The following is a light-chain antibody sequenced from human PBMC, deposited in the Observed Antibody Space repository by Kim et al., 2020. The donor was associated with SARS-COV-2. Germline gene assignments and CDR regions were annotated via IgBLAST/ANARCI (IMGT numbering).Light chain of an antibody. J-gene: IGLJ1*01. CDR2: TDD. CDR3: ASWDGSLNSYV. V-gene: IGLV1-47*01. CDR1: HSNIGSNY. Sequence: GQRVTISCPGSHSNIGSNYIHWYQELPGTAPKLLIYTDDLRPSGVPDRFSGSKSGTSASLAISGLRSEDEADYYCASWDGSLNSYVFGTGTKVTVL.